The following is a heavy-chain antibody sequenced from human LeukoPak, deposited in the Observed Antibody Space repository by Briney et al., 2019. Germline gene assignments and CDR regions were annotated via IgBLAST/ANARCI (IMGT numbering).Heavy chain of an antibody. V-gene: IGHV1-2*02. CDR2: INPNSGDT. CDR1: GYTFTGYY. CDR3: ATQRGSYLWGTDFDY. Sequence: ASVKVSCKASGYTFTGYYMHWVRQAPGQGLEWMGWINPNSGDTKYSQKFQGRVTMTRDTSISTAYMELSRLRSDDTAVYYCATQRGSYLWGTDFDYWGQGTLVSVSS. J-gene: IGHJ4*02. D-gene: IGHD3-16*01.